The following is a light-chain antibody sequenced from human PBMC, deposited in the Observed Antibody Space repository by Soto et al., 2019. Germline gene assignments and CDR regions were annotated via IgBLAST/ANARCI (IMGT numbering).Light chain of an antibody. CDR1: SSDVGGYNY. CDR3: SSFEASNNLL. V-gene: IGLV2-8*01. CDR2: EVS. Sequence: QSVLTQPPSASGSPGQSVTISCTGTSSDVGGYNYVSWYQQHPGKAPKFMIYEVSKRPSGVPDRFSGSKSGNTASLTVSGLQVEDEADYYCSSFEASNNLLFGGGTKVTVL. J-gene: IGLJ2*01.